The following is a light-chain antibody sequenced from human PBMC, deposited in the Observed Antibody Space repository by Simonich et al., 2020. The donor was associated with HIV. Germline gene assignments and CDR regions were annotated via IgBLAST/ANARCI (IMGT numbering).Light chain of an antibody. CDR2: ENN. CDR1: SGSIASNY. CDR3: QSFGSSRV. V-gene: IGLV6-57*01. J-gene: IGLJ3*02. Sequence: NFMLTQPHSVSESPGKTVTISCTRSSGSIASNYVQWYQQRPGSSPINVIYENNKSPSGVPARFSASIDSSSNSASLIISGLKTEDEADYYCQSFGSSRVFGGGTRLTVL.